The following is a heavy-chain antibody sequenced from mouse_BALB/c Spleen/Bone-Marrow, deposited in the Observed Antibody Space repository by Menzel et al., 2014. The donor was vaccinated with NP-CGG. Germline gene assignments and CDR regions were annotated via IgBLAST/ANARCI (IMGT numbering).Heavy chain of an antibody. D-gene: IGHD1-1*01. CDR1: GYAFTEYS. CDR2: ISTYSGNT. V-gene: IGHV1-67*01. CDR3: TRGGSSHWYFDV. J-gene: IGHJ1*01. Sequence: VQLQQSGPELVRPGVSVKISCKGSGYAFTEYSIHWVKQSHAKSLEWIGVISTYSGNTNFNQIFKGKATTTVDKSSSTAYMELARLTSEDSAIYYCTRGGSSHWYFDVWGAGTTVTVSS.